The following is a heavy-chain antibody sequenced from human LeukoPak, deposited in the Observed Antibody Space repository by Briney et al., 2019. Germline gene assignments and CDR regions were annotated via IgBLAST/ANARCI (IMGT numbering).Heavy chain of an antibody. J-gene: IGHJ4*02. V-gene: IGHV1-69*13. D-gene: IGHD3-22*01. CDR3: ASRSGYYRNFDY. Sequence: GASVKVSCKASGGTFSSYAISWVRQAPGQGLEWMGGIIPIFGTANYAQKLQGRVTITADESTSTAYMELSSLRSEDTAVYYCASRSGYYRNFDYWGQGTLVTVSS. CDR2: IIPIFGTA. CDR1: GGTFSSYA.